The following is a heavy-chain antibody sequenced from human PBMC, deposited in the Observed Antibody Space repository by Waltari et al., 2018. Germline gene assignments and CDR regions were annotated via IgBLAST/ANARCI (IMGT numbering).Heavy chain of an antibody. Sequence: EVQLVESGGGLVQPGGSLRLSCAASGFPFSSYTLNWVRQGAGKGLEWVSYIRSSSSTIYYADSVKGRFTISRDNAKNSLYLQMNSLRAEDTAVYYCARGVTMVRGVTPGYWGQGTLVTVSS. J-gene: IGHJ4*02. V-gene: IGHV3-48*04. D-gene: IGHD3-10*01. CDR2: IRSSSSTI. CDR3: ARGVTMVRGVTPGY. CDR1: GFPFSSYT.